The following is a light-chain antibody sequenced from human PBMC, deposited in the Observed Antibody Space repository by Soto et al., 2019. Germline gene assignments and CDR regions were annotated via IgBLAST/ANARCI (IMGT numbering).Light chain of an antibody. CDR2: AAS. CDR3: QQYGTSPWT. CDR1: QSVGDNY. V-gene: IGKV3-20*01. J-gene: IGKJ1*01. Sequence: EIVLTQSPGTLSLSPGERATLSCRASQSVGDNYLAWFQQKPDQAPSLLIFAASRRASGIPDRFSGSGSGSDFALTISRLEPEDFAVYYCQQYGTSPWTFGQGTKVEIK.